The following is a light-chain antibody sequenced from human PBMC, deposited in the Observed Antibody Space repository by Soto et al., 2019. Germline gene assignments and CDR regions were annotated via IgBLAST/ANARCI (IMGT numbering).Light chain of an antibody. J-gene: IGKJ3*01. CDR2: SAS. CDR3: QQANSFPLT. V-gene: IGKV1-12*01. Sequence: DIQMTQSPSSVTASVGDRVTISCRASQGISSWLAWYQQKPGKAPSLLIYSASTLHSGVPSRFSGSGSGTAFTLTISSLQPEDFATHYCQQANSFPLTFGPGTKVDIK. CDR1: QGISSW.